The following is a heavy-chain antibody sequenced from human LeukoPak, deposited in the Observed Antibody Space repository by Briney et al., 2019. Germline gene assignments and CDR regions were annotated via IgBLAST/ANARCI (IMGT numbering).Heavy chain of an antibody. CDR3: ARIAAAGTNWFDP. CDR1: GFTFSSYG. D-gene: IGHD6-13*01. Sequence: GGSLRLSCAASGFTFSSYGMHWVRQAPGKGLEWVAVIWYDGSNKYYADSVKGRFTISRDNSKNTLYLQMNSLRAEDTAVYYCARIAAAGTNWFDPWGQGTLVTVSS. J-gene: IGHJ5*02. V-gene: IGHV3-33*01. CDR2: IWYDGSNK.